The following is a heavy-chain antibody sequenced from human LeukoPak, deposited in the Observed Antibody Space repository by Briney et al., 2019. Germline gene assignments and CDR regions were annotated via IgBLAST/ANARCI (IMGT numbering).Heavy chain of an antibody. CDR2: ISSSSSTI. J-gene: IGHJ6*03. D-gene: IGHD1-20*01. V-gene: IGHV3-48*01. CDR1: GFTFSSYS. CDR3: ARVTPVYNWNPRHYYYYMDV. Sequence: GGSLRLSCTASGFTFSSYSMNWVRQAPGKGLEWVSYISSSSSTIYYADSVKGRFTISRDNAKNSLYLQMNSLRAEDTAVYYCARVTPVYNWNPRHYYYYMDVWGKGTTVTVSS.